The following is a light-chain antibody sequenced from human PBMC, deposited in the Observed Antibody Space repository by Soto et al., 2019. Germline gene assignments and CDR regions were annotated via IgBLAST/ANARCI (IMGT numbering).Light chain of an antibody. V-gene: IGLV1-47*01. Sequence: QSVLTQPPSVSGTPGQRVTISCSGSSSNIGNNFVYWYQHLPGAAPTLVVYSDNHRPSGVPVRFSGSKSGTSASLTISGRRSEDEATYYCATWDDSLSGVVVFGGGTQLTVL. CDR3: ATWDDSLSGVVV. J-gene: IGLJ7*01. CDR1: SSNIGNNF. CDR2: SDN.